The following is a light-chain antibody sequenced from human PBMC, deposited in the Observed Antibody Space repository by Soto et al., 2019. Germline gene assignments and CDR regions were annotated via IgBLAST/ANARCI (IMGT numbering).Light chain of an antibody. CDR2: DTF. Sequence: EVVLTQSPATLSLSPGTGATLSCRASQIVTSSLAWYQQRPGLSPRLLIYDTFTRATGIPARFSATGAGTDFTLTTSRLEPEDSAVYFCQLRSDWPPTYTFGQGTKLE. V-gene: IGKV3-11*01. J-gene: IGKJ2*01. CDR3: QLRSDWPPTYT. CDR1: QIVTSS.